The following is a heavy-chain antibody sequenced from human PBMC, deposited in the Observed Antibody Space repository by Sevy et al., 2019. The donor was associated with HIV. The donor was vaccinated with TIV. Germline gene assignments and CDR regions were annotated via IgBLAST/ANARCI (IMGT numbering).Heavy chain of an antibody. CDR2: IKQDGSQK. J-gene: IGHJ3*02. CDR1: GFSLGTYW. D-gene: IGHD3-3*02. CDR3: ARVPIISRTGSFDGFDI. Sequence: GGSLILSCAASGFSLGTYWMSWVRQAPGKGLEWVANIKQDGSQKYYVDSVEGRFSISRDNAKNSLYLHMNSLRAEDTAVYYCARVPIISRTGSFDGFDIWGQGATLTVSS. V-gene: IGHV3-7*01.